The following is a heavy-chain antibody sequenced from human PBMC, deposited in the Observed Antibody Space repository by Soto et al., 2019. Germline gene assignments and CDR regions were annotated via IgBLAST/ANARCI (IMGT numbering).Heavy chain of an antibody. D-gene: IGHD3-16*01. V-gene: IGHV4-34*01. CDR3: ARGLAGGTEEFDY. J-gene: IGHJ4*02. CDR1: GGSFSGYY. Sequence: KPSETLSLTCAVYGGSFSGYYWSWIRQPPGKGLEWIGEINHSGSTNYNPSLKSRVTISVDTSKNQFSLKLSSVTAADTAVYYCARGLAGGTEEFDYWGQGTLVTVSS. CDR2: INHSGST.